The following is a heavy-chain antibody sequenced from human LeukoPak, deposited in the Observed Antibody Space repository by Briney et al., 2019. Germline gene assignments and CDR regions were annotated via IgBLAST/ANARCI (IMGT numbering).Heavy chain of an antibody. J-gene: IGHJ3*01. V-gene: IGHV1-18*01. Sequence: ASVKVSCEASGYTFTSYGISWVRQAPGQGLEWMGWISAYNGNTNYAQRLQGRVTMTTDTSTSTAYMELRSLRSDDTAVYYCAREDIGSGFFALWGQGTMVTVSS. CDR2: ISAYNGNT. D-gene: IGHD6-19*01. CDR1: GYTFTSYG. CDR3: AREDIGSGFFAL.